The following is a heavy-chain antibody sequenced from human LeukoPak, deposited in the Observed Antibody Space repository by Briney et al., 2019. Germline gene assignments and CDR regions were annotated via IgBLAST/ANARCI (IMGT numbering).Heavy chain of an antibody. J-gene: IGHJ5*01. V-gene: IGHV4-39*07. D-gene: IGHD2-21*01. Sequence: SETLFLTCSVSGDSISSSSHYWGWIRQPPGKGLEWIGSIFYSGRAYYTPSLKSRVTMSLDTSKNQFSLRLTFVTAADTAVYYCARQIAVVEPTDPNWFDSWGQGTLVTVSS. CDR2: IFYSGRA. CDR3: ARQIAVVEPTDPNWFDS. CDR1: GDSISSSSHY.